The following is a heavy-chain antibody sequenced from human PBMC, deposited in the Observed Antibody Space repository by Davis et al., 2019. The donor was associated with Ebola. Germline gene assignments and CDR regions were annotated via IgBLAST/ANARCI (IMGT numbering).Heavy chain of an antibody. CDR1: GGSITRNCYY. CDR2: IYYSGST. V-gene: IGHV4-39*01. CDR3: ARVGLITMMTE. Sequence: SETLSLTCTGSGGSITRNCYYWGWIRQPPGKGLEWIGSIYYSGSTYYNPSLKSRVTISVDKSKRQFYLKMTSVTAADTAVYYCARVGLITMMTEWGQGTPVTVSS. J-gene: IGHJ4*02. D-gene: IGHD3-22*01.